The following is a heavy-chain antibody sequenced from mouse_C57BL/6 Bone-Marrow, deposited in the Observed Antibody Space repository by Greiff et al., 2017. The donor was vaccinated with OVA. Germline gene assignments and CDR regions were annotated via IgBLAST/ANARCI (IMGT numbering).Heavy chain of an antibody. Sequence: QVQLKQSGAELARPGASVKLSCKASGYTFTSYGISWVKQRTGQGLEWIGEIYPRSGNTYYNEKFKGKATLTADKSSSTAYMELRSLTSEDSAVYFCARDEEDYAMDYWGQGTSVTVSS. CDR2: IYPRSGNT. J-gene: IGHJ4*01. CDR3: ARDEEDYAMDY. V-gene: IGHV1-81*01. CDR1: GYTFTSYG.